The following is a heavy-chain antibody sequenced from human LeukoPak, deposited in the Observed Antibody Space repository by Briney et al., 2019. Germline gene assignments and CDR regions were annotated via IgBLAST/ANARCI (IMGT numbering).Heavy chain of an antibody. CDR2: MSFDGSHE. CDR1: GLTFSNSA. CDR3: ARGGKCSDGKCYLIDY. D-gene: IGHD2-15*01. V-gene: IGHV3-30*04. J-gene: IGHJ4*02. Sequence: GGSLTLSCVASGLTFSNSAMHWVRQAPGKGLEWVAIMSFDGSHERYGDSVKGRFTLSRDNSKNTLYLQINSLRTEDTAVYYCARGGKCSDGKCYLIDYWGQGTLVTVSS.